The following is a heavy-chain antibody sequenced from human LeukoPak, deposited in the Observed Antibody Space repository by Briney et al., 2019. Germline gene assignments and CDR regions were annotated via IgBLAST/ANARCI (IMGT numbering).Heavy chain of an antibody. CDR1: GGSISNYY. V-gene: IGHV4-59*01. CDR3: ARGFGEFPLDY. D-gene: IGHD3-10*01. CDR2: IYYSGGT. J-gene: IGHJ4*02. Sequence: SETLSLTCTVSGGSISNYYWAWIRQPPGKELEWIGHIYYSGGTNYNPSLKSRVTISVDTSKNQFSLKLSSVTAADTAVYYCARGFGEFPLDYWGQGTLVTVSS.